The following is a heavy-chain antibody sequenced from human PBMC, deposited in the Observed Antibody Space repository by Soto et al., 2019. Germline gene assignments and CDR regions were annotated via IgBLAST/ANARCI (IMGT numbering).Heavy chain of an antibody. CDR3: ARVRRPFWSGYYPQVNPHYMDV. Sequence: GGSLRLSCAASGFTFSSYGMHWVRQAPGKGLEWVAVIWYDGSNKYYADSVKGRFTISRDNSKNTLYLQMNSLRAEDTAVYYCARVRRPFWSGYYPQVNPHYMDVWGKGTTVTVSS. CDR1: GFTFSSYG. V-gene: IGHV3-33*01. D-gene: IGHD3-3*01. J-gene: IGHJ6*03. CDR2: IWYDGSNK.